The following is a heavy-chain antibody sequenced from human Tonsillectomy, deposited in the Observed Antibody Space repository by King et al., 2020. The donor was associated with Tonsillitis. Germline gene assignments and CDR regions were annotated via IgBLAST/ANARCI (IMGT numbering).Heavy chain of an antibody. CDR1: GFSFSSYG. D-gene: IGHD6-13*01. V-gene: IGHV3-30*03. CDR3: ARIPFTYSTREDY. CDR2: ISYDGSNK. J-gene: IGHJ4*02. Sequence: VQLVESGGGVVQPGRSLRLSCAASGFSFSSYGMHWVRQAPGKGLEGVAVISYDGSNKNYADSVKGRFTISRDNSKNTLYLQMNSLRAEDTAVYYCARIPFTYSTREDYWGQGTLLTVSS.